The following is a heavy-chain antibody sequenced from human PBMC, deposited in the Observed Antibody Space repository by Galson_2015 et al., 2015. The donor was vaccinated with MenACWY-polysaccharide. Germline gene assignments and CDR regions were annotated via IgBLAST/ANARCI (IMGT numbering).Heavy chain of an antibody. CDR2: LSYSGRA. J-gene: IGHJ4*01. CDR3: ARAPRRDNTFGYFDY. V-gene: IGHV4-61*01. Sequence: SETLSLTCTVSGDSVTSPTYYWSWLRQSPGKGLEWIGYLSYSGRANENPSLRSRVAISIDTSKNQFSLRLTSVTAADTAVYYCARAPRRDNTFGYFDYWGHGTLVAVSS. CDR1: GDSVTSPTYY. D-gene: IGHD1-1*01.